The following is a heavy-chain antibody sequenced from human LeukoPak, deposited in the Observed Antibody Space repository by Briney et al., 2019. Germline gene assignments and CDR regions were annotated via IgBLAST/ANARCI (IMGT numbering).Heavy chain of an antibody. V-gene: IGHV4-4*02. D-gene: IGHD4-23*01. CDR3: ARNGGNSDFDY. Sequence: SETLSLTCAVSGGSISSSSGNCWTWVRQPPGKGLEWIGEIYHSGSTNYNPSLKSRVTMLLDKSKNQFSLKLSSVTAADTAVYYCARNGGNSDFDYWGQGTLVTVSS. J-gene: IGHJ4*02. CDR2: IYHSGST. CDR1: GGSISSSSGNC.